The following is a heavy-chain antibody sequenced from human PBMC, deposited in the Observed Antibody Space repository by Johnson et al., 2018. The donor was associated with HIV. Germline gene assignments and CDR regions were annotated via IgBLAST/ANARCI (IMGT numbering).Heavy chain of an antibody. CDR2: INWNCGST. CDR1: GFTFDDYG. J-gene: IGHJ3*02. V-gene: IGHV3-20*04. Sequence: VQLVESGGGVVRPGGSLRLSCAAPGFTFDDYGMSWVRHAPGKGLDWVPGINWNCGSTSYADSVKGRVTISRDNSKNTLYLQMNSLRAEDTAVYYCARDPFPRFYAFDIWGQGTVVTVSS. CDR3: ARDPFPRFYAFDI.